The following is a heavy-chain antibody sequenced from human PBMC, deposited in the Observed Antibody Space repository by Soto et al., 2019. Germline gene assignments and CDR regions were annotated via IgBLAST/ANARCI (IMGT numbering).Heavy chain of an antibody. CDR3: ARDLVLRRRDSGSYGHPYYGMDV. CDR2: VNPNSGGT. Sequence: XSVKTSIEASVYTFTVYYFQWVRQAPGQGLEWMGWVNPNSGGTNYAQKFQGWVTMTRDTSISTAYMELSRLRSDDTAVYYCARDLVLRRRDSGSYGHPYYGMDVWGQGATVTVSS. V-gene: IGHV1-2*04. J-gene: IGHJ6*02. D-gene: IGHD1-26*01. CDR1: VYTFTVYY.